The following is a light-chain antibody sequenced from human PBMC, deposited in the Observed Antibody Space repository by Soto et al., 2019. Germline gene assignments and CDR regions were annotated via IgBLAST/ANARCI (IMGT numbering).Light chain of an antibody. CDR1: QSLTSNY. CDR2: GAS. J-gene: IGKJ1*01. CDR3: QQYGSSLTWT. V-gene: IGKV3-20*01. Sequence: EIVLTQSPGSLSLSPGERVTLSCRASQSLTSNYLAWYQQKPGQAPRLLIYGASSRATGIPDRFSGSGSGTDFTLTISRLEPEDFAVYYCQQYGSSLTWTFGQGTKVDIK.